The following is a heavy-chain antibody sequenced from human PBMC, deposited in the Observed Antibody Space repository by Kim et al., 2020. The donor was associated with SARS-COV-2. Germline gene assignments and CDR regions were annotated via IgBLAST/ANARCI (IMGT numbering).Heavy chain of an antibody. CDR1: GYTFTSYY. CDR2: INPSGGST. Sequence: ASVKVSCKASGYTFTSYYMHWVRQAPGQGLEWMGIINPSGGSTSYAQKFQGRVTMTRDTSTSTVYMELSSLRSEDTAVYYCARDVPLSLAAAGKLVKNWFDPWGQGTLVTVSS. D-gene: IGHD6-13*01. CDR3: ARDVPLSLAAAGKLVKNWFDP. J-gene: IGHJ5*02. V-gene: IGHV1-46*01.